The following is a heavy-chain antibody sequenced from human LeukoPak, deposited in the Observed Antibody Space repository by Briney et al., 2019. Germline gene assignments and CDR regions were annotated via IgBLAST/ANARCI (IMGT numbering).Heavy chain of an antibody. CDR2: ISYNVSNT. J-gene: IGHJ4*02. CDR3: AKNGGRSGHSGPFDF. Sequence: QPGGSLRLSCAASGFTFSSYAMHWVRQAPGKGPEWVAVISYNVSNTYYVDSVKGRFTISRDNSKNTLYLQMNSLRAEDTAIYYCAKNGGRSGHSGPFDFGGQGTLVTVSS. CDR1: GFTFSSYA. V-gene: IGHV3-30*18. D-gene: IGHD6-19*01.